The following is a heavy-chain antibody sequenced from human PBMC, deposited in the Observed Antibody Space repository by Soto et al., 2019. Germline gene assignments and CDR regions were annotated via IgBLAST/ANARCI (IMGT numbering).Heavy chain of an antibody. CDR1: GGTFSSYA. CDR2: ISAYNGNT. V-gene: IGHV1-18*01. Sequence: QVQLVQSGAEVKKPGSSVKVSCKASGGTFSSYAISWVRQAPGQGLEWMGWISAYNGNTNYAQKLQGRVTMTTDTSTSTAYMELRSLRSDDTAVYYCAREGDSSSDHYYYYGMDVWGQGTTVTVSS. J-gene: IGHJ6*02. D-gene: IGHD6-6*01. CDR3: AREGDSSSDHYYYYGMDV.